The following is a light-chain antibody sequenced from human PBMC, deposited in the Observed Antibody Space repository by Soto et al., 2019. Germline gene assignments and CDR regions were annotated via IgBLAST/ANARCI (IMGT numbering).Light chain of an antibody. J-gene: IGKJ1*01. CDR3: QDYGSSAWT. CDR1: QSVSSN. V-gene: IGKV3-20*01. CDR2: DAS. Sequence: EIVLTQSPGTVSLSPGERATLSCRASQSVSSNLAWYQQKPGQAPRLVIFDASNRASGIPERFSGSGSGTDFTLTISRLEPEDFAVYYCQDYGSSAWTFGQGTKVDIK.